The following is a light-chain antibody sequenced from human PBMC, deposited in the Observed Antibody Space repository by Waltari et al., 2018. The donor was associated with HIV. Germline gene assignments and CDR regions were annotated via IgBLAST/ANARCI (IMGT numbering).Light chain of an antibody. J-gene: IGKJ1*01. CDR2: GAS. CDR3: QEVGGSQT. V-gene: IGKV3-20*01. Sequence: ENVFTPSPGTLSLSPGERAPLYCSASQSVGRYLDWYQQRPGQAPRRLIYGASSRATGITDRFSGSGSGTDLTLIISRVEPEDFAVYYCQEVGGSQTFGQGTKVEIK. CDR1: QSVGRY.